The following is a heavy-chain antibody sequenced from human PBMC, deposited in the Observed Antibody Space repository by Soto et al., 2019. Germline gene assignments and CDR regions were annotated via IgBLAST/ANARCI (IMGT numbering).Heavy chain of an antibody. D-gene: IGHD2-8*01. CDR2: ISTNGDST. CDR3: VRECMSRPRWVFDY. J-gene: IGHJ4*02. Sequence: EVQLVESGGGLVQPGGSLRLSCAASGFTFGSYPMHWVRQAPGKGLEYVSAISTNGDSTFYANSVKGRFTISRDNSKNTLYLQMGTLRAEDMGVYYCVRECMSRPRWVFDYWGQGTLVTASS. CDR1: GFTFGSYP. V-gene: IGHV3-64*01.